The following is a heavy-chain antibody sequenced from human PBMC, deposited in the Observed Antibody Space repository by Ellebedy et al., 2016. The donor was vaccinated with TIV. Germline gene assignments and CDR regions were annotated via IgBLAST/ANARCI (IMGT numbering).Heavy chain of an antibody. CDR2: IDWDDDT. J-gene: IGHJ3*02. CDR1: GLSVNSNGMR. Sequence: SGPTLVKPTQTLTLTCTFSGLSVNSNGMRVSWFRHPPRKALDSLARIDWDDDTFYSKSLRTRLTISKDISKNQVVLTMTVMDPGDTGTYYCARISRDAFDIWGQGTTVLVSS. CDR3: ARISRDAFDI. V-gene: IGHV2-70*04.